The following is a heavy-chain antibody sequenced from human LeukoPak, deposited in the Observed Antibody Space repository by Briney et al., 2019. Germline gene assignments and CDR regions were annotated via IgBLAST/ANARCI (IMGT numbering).Heavy chain of an antibody. D-gene: IGHD7-27*01. CDR2: IKTDGSEK. Sequence: PGGSLRLSCAASGFTFSSLWMTWVRQAPGKGLEWVANIKTDGSEKYYVDSVKGRFTISRDNAKNSLYLQMNSLRAEDTAMYYCVRGHSTGDDPWGQGTLVTVSS. CDR3: VRGHSTGDDP. CDR1: GFTFSSLW. J-gene: IGHJ5*02. V-gene: IGHV3-7*01.